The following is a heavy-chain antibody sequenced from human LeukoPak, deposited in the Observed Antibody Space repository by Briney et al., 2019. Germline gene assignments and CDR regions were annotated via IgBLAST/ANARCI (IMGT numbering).Heavy chain of an antibody. Sequence: GGSLRLSCAASGFTVSNNYMNWVRQAPGKGLEWVSIIFSGGATYYADSVKGKFTISRDNSKNTLYLQMNSLRAEDTAVYYCARRAGAYSHPYDYWGQGTLVTVSS. D-gene: IGHD4/OR15-4a*01. J-gene: IGHJ4*02. CDR3: ARRAGAYSHPYDY. V-gene: IGHV3-66*04. CDR2: IFSGGAT. CDR1: GFTVSNNY.